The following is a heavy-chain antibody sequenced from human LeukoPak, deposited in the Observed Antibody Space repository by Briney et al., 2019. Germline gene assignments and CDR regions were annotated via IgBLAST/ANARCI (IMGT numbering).Heavy chain of an antibody. D-gene: IGHD6-13*01. J-gene: IGHJ4*02. CDR3: RAAADLNDY. CDR1: GFTFSGSA. V-gene: IGHV3-73*01. Sequence: PGGSLKLSCAASGFTFSGSAMHWVRQASGKGLEWVGGIRSKADSYTTAYAASVKGRFIVSRDDSKNTAYLQMNSLKTEDTAVYYCRAAADLNDYWGQGTLVTVSS. CDR2: IRSKADSYTT.